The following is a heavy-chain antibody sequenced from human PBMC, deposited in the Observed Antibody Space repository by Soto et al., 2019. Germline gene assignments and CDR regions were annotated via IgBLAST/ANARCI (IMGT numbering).Heavy chain of an antibody. CDR1: GFTFSSYA. CDR2: ISGSGAST. D-gene: IGHD4-17*01. J-gene: IGHJ4*02. Sequence: EVQLLESGGGLVQPGGSLRLSCAASGFTFSSYAMSWVRQAPGKGLEWVSAISGSGASTYYADSVKGRFTISRDISKNTLYLQMNSLRAEDTAIYYCAKADYGDYEFDYWGQGTLVTVSS. CDR3: AKADYGDYEFDY. V-gene: IGHV3-23*01.